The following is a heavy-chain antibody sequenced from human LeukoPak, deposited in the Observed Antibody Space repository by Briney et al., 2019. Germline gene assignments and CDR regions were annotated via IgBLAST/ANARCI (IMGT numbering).Heavy chain of an antibody. CDR1: GYTFTGYY. J-gene: IGHJ5*02. V-gene: IGHV1-2*06. CDR3: ASGECSSTSCYTGMS. CDR2: INPNSGGT. Sequence: AASVKVSCKASGYTFTGYYMHWVRQAPGQGLEWMGRINPNSGGTNYAPKFQGRVTMTRDTSISTAYMELSRLRSDDTAVYYCASGECSSTSCYTGMSWGQGTLVTVSS. D-gene: IGHD2-2*02.